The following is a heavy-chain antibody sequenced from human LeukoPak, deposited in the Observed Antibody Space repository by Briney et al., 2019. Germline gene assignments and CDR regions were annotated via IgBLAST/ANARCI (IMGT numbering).Heavy chain of an antibody. Sequence: GGSLRLSCAASGFTFSSYEMNWVRQAPGKGLEWVSYISSSGSTIYYADSVKGRFTISRDNAKNSLYLQMNSLRVEDTAVYYCARVSWYGSGNSINFDCWGQGALVSVSS. J-gene: IGHJ4*02. CDR2: ISSSGSTI. CDR3: ARVSWYGSGNSINFDC. D-gene: IGHD3-10*01. CDR1: GFTFSSYE. V-gene: IGHV3-48*03.